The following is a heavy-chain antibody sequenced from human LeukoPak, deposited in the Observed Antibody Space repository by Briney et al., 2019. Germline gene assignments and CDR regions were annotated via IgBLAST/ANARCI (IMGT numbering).Heavy chain of an antibody. V-gene: IGHV4-30-4*01. J-gene: IGHJ3*02. D-gene: IGHD3-22*01. CDR2: IYYSGST. CDR1: GGSISSGDYY. CDR3: AREPMIVTPRNAFDI. Sequence: SQTLSLTCTVSGGSISSGDYYWSWIRQPPGKGLEWIGYIYYSGSTYYNPSLKSRVTISVDTSKNQFSLKLSSVTAADTAVYYCAREPMIVTPRNAFDIWGQGTMVTVSS.